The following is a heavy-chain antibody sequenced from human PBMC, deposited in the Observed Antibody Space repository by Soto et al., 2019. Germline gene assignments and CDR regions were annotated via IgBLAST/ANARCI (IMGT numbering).Heavy chain of an antibody. Sequence: QVQLQQWGAGLLKPSETLSLTCAVYGGSFSGYYWSWIRQPPGKGLEWIGEINHSGSTNYNPSLKSRVTISVDTSKNQFSLKLSSVTAADTAVYYCARGPVYAWGYWGQGTLVTVSS. V-gene: IGHV4-34*01. CDR2: INHSGST. J-gene: IGHJ4*02. CDR3: ARGPVYAWGY. CDR1: GGSFSGYY. D-gene: IGHD2-8*01.